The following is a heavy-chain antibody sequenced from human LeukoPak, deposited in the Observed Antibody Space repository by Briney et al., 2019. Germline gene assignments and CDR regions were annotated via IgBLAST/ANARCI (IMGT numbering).Heavy chain of an antibody. CDR3: AKDLSASSSWSTYGWGTYYYGMDV. D-gene: IGHD6-13*01. CDR2: ISYDGSNK. CDR1: GFTFSYYS. J-gene: IGHJ6*02. Sequence: GGSLRLSCVASGFTFSYYSMNWVRQAPGKGLEWVAVISYDGSNKYYADSVKGRFTISRDNSKNTLYLQMNSLRAEDTAVYYCAKDLSASSSWSTYGWGTYYYGMDVWGQGTTVTVSS. V-gene: IGHV3-30*18.